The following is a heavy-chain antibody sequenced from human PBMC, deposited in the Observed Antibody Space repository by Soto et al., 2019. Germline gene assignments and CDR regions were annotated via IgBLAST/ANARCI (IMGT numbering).Heavy chain of an antibody. CDR1: NGSIINYY. CDR2: IYYSGST. Sequence: SETLSLTCTVSNGSIINYYWSWIRQPPGKGLEWIGFIYYSGSTNYNPYLRSRVIMSVDMSKNQFSLKLSSVTAADTAVYYCALAKGGYTYVFDSWGQGTLVTVSS. V-gene: IGHV4-59*12. J-gene: IGHJ4*02. D-gene: IGHD5-18*01. CDR3: ALAKGGYTYVFDS.